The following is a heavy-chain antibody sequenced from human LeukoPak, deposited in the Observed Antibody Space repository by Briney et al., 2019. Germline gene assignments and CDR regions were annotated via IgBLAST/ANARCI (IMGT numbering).Heavy chain of an antibody. CDR1: GFTFSSYA. CDR3: ARVGARAPGYFDY. CDR2: ISYDGSNK. J-gene: IGHJ4*02. V-gene: IGHV3-30*04. D-gene: IGHD1-26*01. Sequence: PGGSLRLSCAASGFTFSSYAMHWVRQAPGKGLEWVAVISYDGSNKYYADSVKGRFTISRDNSKNPLYLQMNSLRAEDTAVYYCARVGARAPGYFDYWGQGTLVTVSS.